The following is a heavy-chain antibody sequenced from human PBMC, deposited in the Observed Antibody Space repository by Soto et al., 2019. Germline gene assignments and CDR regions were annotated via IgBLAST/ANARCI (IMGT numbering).Heavy chain of an antibody. J-gene: IGHJ5*02. CDR3: AHSRPYYDFWSGILGWFDP. CDR2: IYWDDDK. CDR1: GFSFSTTGVG. V-gene: IGHV2-5*02. D-gene: IGHD3-3*01. Sequence: SGPTLVNPTQTLTLTCTFSGFSFSTTGVGVGWIRQPPGKALEWLALIYWDDDKRYSPSLKSRLTITKDTSKNQVVLTMTNMDPVDTATYYCAHSRPYYDFWSGILGWFDPWGQGTLVTVSS.